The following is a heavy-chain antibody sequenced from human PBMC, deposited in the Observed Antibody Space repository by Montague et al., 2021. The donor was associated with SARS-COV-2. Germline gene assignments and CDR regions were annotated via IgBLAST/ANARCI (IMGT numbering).Heavy chain of an antibody. V-gene: IGHV4-59*01. D-gene: IGHD3-16*01. Sequence: SETLSLTCTVSGGSISSYYWSWIRQPPGKGLEWIGYIYYSGSTNYNPSLKSRVTISVDTSKNQFSLKLSSVTAADTAVYYCARVRIGVWGSYCYFDYWGQGTLVTVSS. J-gene: IGHJ4*02. CDR2: IYYSGST. CDR1: GGSISSYY. CDR3: ARVRIGVWGSYCYFDY.